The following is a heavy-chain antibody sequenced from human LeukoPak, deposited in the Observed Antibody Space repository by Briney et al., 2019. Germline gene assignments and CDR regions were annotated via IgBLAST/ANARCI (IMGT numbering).Heavy chain of an antibody. CDR1: GYTFTGYY. J-gene: IGHJ4*02. Sequence: ASVKVSCKASGYTFTGYYLHWVRQAPGQGLEWMGWINPNSGDTKYAQKFQGRVTMTRDTSISTAYMEVRSDDTTVYYCARKNYYDTSGRFDCWGQGTLVTVSS. D-gene: IGHD3-22*01. CDR2: INPNSGDT. CDR3: ARKNYYDTSGRFDC. V-gene: IGHV1-2*02.